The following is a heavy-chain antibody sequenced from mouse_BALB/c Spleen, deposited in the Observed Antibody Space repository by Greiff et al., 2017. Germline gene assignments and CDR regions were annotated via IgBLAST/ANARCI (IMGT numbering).Heavy chain of an antibody. CDR2: INPGSGGT. V-gene: IGHV1-54*03. Sequence: VQLQQSGAELVRPGTSVKVSCKASGYAFTNYLIEWVKQRPGQGLEWIGVINPGSGGTNYNEKFKGKATLTADKSSSTAYMQLSSLTSDDSAVYFCASLYYGNYVRNYWGQGTTLTVSS. CDR3: ASLYYGNYVRNY. CDR1: GYAFTNYL. J-gene: IGHJ2*01. D-gene: IGHD2-1*01.